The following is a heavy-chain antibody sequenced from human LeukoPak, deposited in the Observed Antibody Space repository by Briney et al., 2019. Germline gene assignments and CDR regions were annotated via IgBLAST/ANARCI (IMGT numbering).Heavy chain of an antibody. D-gene: IGHD2-8*01. CDR1: GGSFSGYY. CDR2: IYSGGST. J-gene: IGHJ3*02. V-gene: IGHV3-66*01. CDR3: ARSTVYNAFDI. Sequence: ETLSLTCAVYGGSFSGYYWSWIRQAPGKGLEWVSVIYSGGSTYYADSVKGRFTISRDNSKNTLYLQMNSLRAEDTAVYYCARSTVYNAFDIWGQGTMVTVSS.